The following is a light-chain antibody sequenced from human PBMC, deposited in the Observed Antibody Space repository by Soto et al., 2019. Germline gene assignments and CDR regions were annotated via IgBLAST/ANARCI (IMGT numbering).Light chain of an antibody. V-gene: IGKV1-39*01. CDR3: QQSYSSPPT. J-gene: IGKJ1*01. Sequence: DIQMTQSPPSLSASGVDRVSITCRASETITDFLNWYQLKPGKAPKLLIFAASSLQSGVPSRFSGSRSGPDFTLTISSLQPEDFATYYCQQSYSSPPTFGQGTKVDNK. CDR1: ETITDF. CDR2: AAS.